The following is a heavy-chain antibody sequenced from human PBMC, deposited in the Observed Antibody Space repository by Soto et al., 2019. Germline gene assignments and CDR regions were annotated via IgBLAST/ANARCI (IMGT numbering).Heavy chain of an antibody. J-gene: IGHJ5*02. CDR2: ISSTGITP. Sequence: GGALRLSCAASGFPFSDSYIAWIRQAPGKGLEEIATISSTGITPYYADSVKGRFTISRDNAQNSLYLEMNNLRAEDTAVYYCARGQQIVENWLDPCGQGTLVTVSS. CDR1: GFPFSDSY. D-gene: IGHD6-6*01. CDR3: ARGQQIVENWLDP. V-gene: IGHV3-11*01.